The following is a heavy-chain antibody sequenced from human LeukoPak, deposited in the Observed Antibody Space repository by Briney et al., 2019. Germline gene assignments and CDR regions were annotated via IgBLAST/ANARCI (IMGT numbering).Heavy chain of an antibody. Sequence: GGSLRLSCAASGFTFTTYWMHWVRQAPGKGLVWVSHINSDGSITSYADSVKGRFTISRDNAKNTLYLQMNSLRAEDTAVYYCARDAVDTANAVWGQGTAVTISS. D-gene: IGHD5-18*01. V-gene: IGHV3-74*01. CDR1: GFTFTTYW. CDR2: INSDGSIT. J-gene: IGHJ6*02. CDR3: ARDAVDTANAV.